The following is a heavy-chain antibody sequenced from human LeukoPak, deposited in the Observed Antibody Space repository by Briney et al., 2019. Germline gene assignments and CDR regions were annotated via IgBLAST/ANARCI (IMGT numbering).Heavy chain of an antibody. CDR3: ARGSGDFWSEGYFDY. V-gene: IGHV3-33*08. Sequence: PGGSLRLSCAASGFTFSSYWMSWVRQAPGKGLEWVAVIWYDGSNKYYADSVKGRFTISRDNSKNTLYLQMNSLRAEDTAVYYCARGSGDFWSEGYFDYWGQGTLVTVSS. J-gene: IGHJ4*02. D-gene: IGHD3-3*01. CDR1: GFTFSSYW. CDR2: IWYDGSNK.